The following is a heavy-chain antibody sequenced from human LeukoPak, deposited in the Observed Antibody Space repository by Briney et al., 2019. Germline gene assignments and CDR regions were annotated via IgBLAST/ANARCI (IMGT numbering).Heavy chain of an antibody. CDR3: ARSTMVRGVIIHFDY. CDR2: INHSGST. D-gene: IGHD3-10*01. CDR1: GGSFSGYY. V-gene: IGHV4-34*01. Sequence: SETLSLTCAVYGGSFSGYYWSWIRQPPGKGLEWIGEINHSGSTNYNPSLKSRVTISVDTSKNQFSLKLSSVTAADTAVYYCARSTMVRGVIIHFDYWGQGTLVTVSS. J-gene: IGHJ4*02.